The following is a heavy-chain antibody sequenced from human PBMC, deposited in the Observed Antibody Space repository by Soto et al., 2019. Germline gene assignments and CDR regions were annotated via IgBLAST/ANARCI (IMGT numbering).Heavy chain of an antibody. CDR3: ARSSGWHNWLDP. CDR1: GGSFCGYS. V-gene: IGHV4-34*01. CDR2: INHSGST. D-gene: IGHD6-19*01. J-gene: IGHJ5*02. Sequence: SDTLSLSCAVYGGSFCGYSWSWIRQPPGKGPEWIGEINHSGSTNYNPSLKSRVTISVDTSKNQFSLKLISVTAADTAVYYCARSSGWHNWLDPWGQGPLVTVYS.